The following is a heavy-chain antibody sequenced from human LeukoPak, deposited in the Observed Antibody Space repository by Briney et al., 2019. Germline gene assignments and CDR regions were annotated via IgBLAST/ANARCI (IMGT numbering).Heavy chain of an antibody. CDR3: ARRRDRDRGLDY. D-gene: IGHD5-24*01. Sequence: GGSLRLSCSASGFTFSTYAMHWGRQAPGKGLEYVSSISHNGGSTYYADSVKGRFTISRDNAKNTLYLQMNSLRAEDTAVYYCARRRDRDRGLDYCGQGTLVTVSS. J-gene: IGHJ4*02. V-gene: IGHV3-64*04. CDR1: GFTFSTYA. CDR2: ISHNGGST.